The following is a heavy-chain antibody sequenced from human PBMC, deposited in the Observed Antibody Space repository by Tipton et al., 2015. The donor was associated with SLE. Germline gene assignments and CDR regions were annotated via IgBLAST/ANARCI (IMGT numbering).Heavy chain of an antibody. Sequence: LRLSCAASGFTLSSYAMHWIRQPPGKGLEWVGTVYYTGNTFYNPSLKSRVTISLDTSKNQFSLKLSSVTAADTAVYYCARGTFSLLGIEADWGRGTLVTVSS. CDR2: VYYTGNT. CDR3: ARGTFSLLGIEAD. CDR1: GFTLSSYA. J-gene: IGHJ4*02. D-gene: IGHD2-15*01. V-gene: IGHV4-38-2*01.